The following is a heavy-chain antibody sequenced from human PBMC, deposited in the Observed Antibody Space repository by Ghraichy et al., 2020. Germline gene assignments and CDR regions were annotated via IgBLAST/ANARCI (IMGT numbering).Heavy chain of an antibody. CDR3: AREDIVVVPAAPSGNYYGMDV. Sequence: GSLRLSCAASGFTFSDYYMSWIRQAPGKGLEWVSYISSSSSYTNYADSVKGRFTISRDNAKNSLYLQMNSLRAEDTAVYYCAREDIVVVPAAPSGNYYGMDVWGQGTTVTVSS. CDR1: GFTFSDYY. V-gene: IGHV3-11*06. D-gene: IGHD2-2*01. CDR2: ISSSSSYT. J-gene: IGHJ6*02.